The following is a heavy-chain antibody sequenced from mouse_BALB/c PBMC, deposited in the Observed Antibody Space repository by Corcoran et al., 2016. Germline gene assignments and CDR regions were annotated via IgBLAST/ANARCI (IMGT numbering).Heavy chain of an antibody. CDR1: GYTFTSYV. Sequence: EVQLQQSGPELVKPGASVKMSCKASGYTFTSYVMHWVKQKPGQGLEWIGCINPYNDGTKYNEKFKGKATLTSDKSSSTAYMELSSLTSEDSAVYYCARLYPGIAMDYWGQGTSVTVSS. CDR2: INPYNDGT. J-gene: IGHJ4*01. CDR3: ARLYPGIAMDY. V-gene: IGHV1S136*01.